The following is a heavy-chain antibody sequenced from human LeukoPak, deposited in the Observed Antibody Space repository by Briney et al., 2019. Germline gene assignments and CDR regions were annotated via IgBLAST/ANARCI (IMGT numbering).Heavy chain of an antibody. V-gene: IGHV3-21*01. D-gene: IGHD2-15*01. Sequence: GGSLRLSCAASGFTSNSYSMNWVRQAPPKELQWVSSISSTSSYIYYADSVKGRFTISRDNATNSMYLQMNSLRVEDTAVYYCARGCSGGSCYDYWGEGTLGTVSS. J-gene: IGHJ4*02. CDR1: GFTSNSYS. CDR2: ISSTSSYI. CDR3: ARGCSGGSCYDY.